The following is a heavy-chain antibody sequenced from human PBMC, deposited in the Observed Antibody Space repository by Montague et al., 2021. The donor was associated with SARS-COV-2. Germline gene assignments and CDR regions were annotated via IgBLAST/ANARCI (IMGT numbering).Heavy chain of an antibody. V-gene: IGHV6-1*01. CDR3: ARTTTRMLYPENAFDI. J-gene: IGHJ3*02. CDR2: TYYRSKWYH. Sequence: CAISGDSVSSNTATWNWIRQSPSRGLEWLGRTYYRSKWYHDYAISLKSRITINPDTSKNQFSLQLSSVAPEDTAVFYCARTTTRMLYPENAFDIWGQGTMFTVSS. CDR1: GDSVSSNTAT. D-gene: IGHD2-15*01.